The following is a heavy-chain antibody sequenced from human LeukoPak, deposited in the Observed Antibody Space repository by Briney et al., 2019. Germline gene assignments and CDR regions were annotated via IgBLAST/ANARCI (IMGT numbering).Heavy chain of an antibody. CDR2: INHSGST. D-gene: IGHD3-10*01. V-gene: IGHV4-34*01. CDR1: GGSFSGYY. Sequence: PSETLSLTCAVYGGSFSGYYWSWIRQPPGKGLEWIGEINHSGSTNYNPSLKSRVTISVDTSKNQFSLKLSSVTAADTAVYYCARPYYYGSGTNYYYYMDVWGKGTTVTISS. J-gene: IGHJ6*03. CDR3: ARPYYYGSGTNYYYYMDV.